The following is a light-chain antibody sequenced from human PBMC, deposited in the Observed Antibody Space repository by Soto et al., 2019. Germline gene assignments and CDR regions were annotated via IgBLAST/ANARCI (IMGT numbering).Light chain of an antibody. CDR3: QTWGTGIQGV. CDR2: LNSDGSH. CDR1: SGHSSYA. J-gene: IGLJ2*01. Sequence: QLVLTQSPSASASLGASVKLTCTLSSGHSSYAIAWHQQQPEKGPRYLMKLNSDGSHSKGDGIPDRFSGSSSAAERYLTISSLQSEDEADYYCQTWGTGIQGVFGGGTQLTVL. V-gene: IGLV4-69*01.